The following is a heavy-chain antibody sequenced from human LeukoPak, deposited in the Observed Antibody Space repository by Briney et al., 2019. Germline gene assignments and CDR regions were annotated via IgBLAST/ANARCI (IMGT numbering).Heavy chain of an antibody. J-gene: IGHJ4*02. D-gene: IGHD3-10*01. CDR2: ISGTADNT. CDR1: GFSFSDTA. CDR3: AKEPGNYYGSGSYFPFDY. Sequence: GGSLRLSCAASGFSFSDTAMSWVRQAPGKGLEWVSTISGTADNTYYAESVKGRFTISRDNSKNTLYLQMNSLRAEDTAVYYCAKEPGNYYGSGSYFPFDYWGQGTLVTVSS. V-gene: IGHV3-23*01.